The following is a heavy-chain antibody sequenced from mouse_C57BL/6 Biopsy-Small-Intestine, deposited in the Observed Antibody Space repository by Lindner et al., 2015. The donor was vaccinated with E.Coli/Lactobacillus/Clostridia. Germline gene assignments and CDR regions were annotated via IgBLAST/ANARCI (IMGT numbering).Heavy chain of an antibody. CDR2: VSGYTGNT. CDR3: ARQAVRGIWYFDL. V-gene: IGHV1-81*01. Sequence: SVKVSCKASGYNFKIYGISWVRQAPGQGLEWMGWVSGYTGNTDYAQKFQGRITMTRDTSTNTSSMELRSLTSDDTAVYYCARQAVRGIWYFDLWGRGTLVTVSS. D-gene: IGHD3-2*02. CDR1: GYNFKIYG. J-gene: IGHJ1*01.